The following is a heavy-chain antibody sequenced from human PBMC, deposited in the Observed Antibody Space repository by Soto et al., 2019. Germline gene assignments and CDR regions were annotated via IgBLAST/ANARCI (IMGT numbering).Heavy chain of an antibody. CDR3: ARVGDMAYKD. J-gene: IGHJ4*02. V-gene: IGHV3-11*01. Sequence: VQLVESGGGLVQPGGSLRLSCAASGFTFSDHYMTWISQAPGKGLEWLSYISSSGTTIYYAESVRGRFTISRDNAKNSLYLQMNSLRVDDSAVYYCARVGDMAYKDWGQGTLVTVST. D-gene: IGHD3-3*01. CDR2: ISSSGTTI. CDR1: GFTFSDHY.